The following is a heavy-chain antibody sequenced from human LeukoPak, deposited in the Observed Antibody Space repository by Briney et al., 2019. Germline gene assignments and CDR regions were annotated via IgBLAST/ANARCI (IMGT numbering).Heavy chain of an antibody. Sequence: PGVSLRLSCTASGFTFSNYWMHGVRQAPGKGLVWVSRINSDGSSTSYADSVKGRFTISRDNAKNTLYLQMNSLRVEDTAVYYCARDYGRSRDYGMDVWGPGTTVTVSS. J-gene: IGHJ6*02. CDR3: ARDYGRSRDYGMDV. CDR2: INSDGSST. D-gene: IGHD3-10*01. V-gene: IGHV3-74*01. CDR1: GFTFSNYW.